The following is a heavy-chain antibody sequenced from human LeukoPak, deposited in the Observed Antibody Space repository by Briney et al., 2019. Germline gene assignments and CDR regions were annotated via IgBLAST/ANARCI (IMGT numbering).Heavy chain of an antibody. D-gene: IGHD3-22*01. CDR2: IYYSGST. CDR3: ARHGYYYDSSGYPVYFQH. J-gene: IGHJ1*01. V-gene: IGHV4-39*01. CDR1: GGSISSSRYS. Sequence: PSETLSLTCTVSGGSISSSRYSWGWIRQPPGKGLEWIGSIYYSGSTYYNPSLKSRVTISVDTSKNQFSLKLSSVTAADTAVYYCARHGYYYDSSGYPVYFQHWGQGALVTVSS.